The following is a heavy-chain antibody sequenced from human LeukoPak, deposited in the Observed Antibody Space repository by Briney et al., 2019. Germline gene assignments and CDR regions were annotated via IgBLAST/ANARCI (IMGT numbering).Heavy chain of an antibody. CDR1: GGSVSSYY. V-gene: IGHV4-4*09. CDR2: IYSSETT. J-gene: IGHJ2*01. D-gene: IGHD6-19*01. CDR3: ARFHSGPSGWYVLWYFDL. Sequence: SGTLSLTCTVSGGSVSSYYWSWIRQPPGKGLEWIGYIYSSETTKYNSSLESRVTMSEDTSKNQVFLKLSSVTAADTAVYYCARFHSGPSGWYVLWYFDLWGRGTLVTVSS.